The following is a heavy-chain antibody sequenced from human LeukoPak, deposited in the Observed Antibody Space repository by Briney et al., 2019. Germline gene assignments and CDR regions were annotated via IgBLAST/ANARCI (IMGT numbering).Heavy chain of an antibody. Sequence: GGSLRLSCAASGFTFNTYATSWVRQAPGKGLEWVSAISGSGQSTYYADSVKGRFTISRDNSKNTLSLQMNSLRVEDTAVYYCAKGLEDVLIFGVPHGYWGQGTLVTVSS. CDR1: GFTFNTYA. CDR3: AKGLEDVLIFGVPHGY. CDR2: ISGSGQST. V-gene: IGHV3-23*01. J-gene: IGHJ4*02. D-gene: IGHD3-3*01.